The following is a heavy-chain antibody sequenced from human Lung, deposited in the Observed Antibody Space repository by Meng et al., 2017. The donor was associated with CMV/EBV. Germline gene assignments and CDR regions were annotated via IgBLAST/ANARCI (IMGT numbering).Heavy chain of an antibody. CDR1: GYTFTGYN. CDR2: INPNTGDT. Sequence: ASXXVSXKASGYTFTGYNIHWVRQAPGQGLEWMGWINPNTGDTKYAQKFQGRVTLTRDTSISTAYMELSRLKSDDTAVFFCARLFHTSLGTNYYYGMDVWGQGTXVNGAS. CDR3: ARLFHTSLGTNYYYGMDV. V-gene: IGHV1-2*02. D-gene: IGHD3-10*01. J-gene: IGHJ6*02.